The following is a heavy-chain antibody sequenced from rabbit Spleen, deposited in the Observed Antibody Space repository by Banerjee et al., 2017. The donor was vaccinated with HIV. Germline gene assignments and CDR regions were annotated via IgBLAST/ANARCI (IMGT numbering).Heavy chain of an antibody. CDR3: ARDTGSSFSSYGMDL. D-gene: IGHD8-1*01. J-gene: IGHJ6*01. CDR1: GIDFSNYNF. Sequence: QSLEESGGDLVKPGGSLTLSCKASGIDFSNYNFMCWVRQAPGKGLEWIACIAGSSSDFTYSATWAKGRFTCSKTSSTTVTLQMTSLTVADTATYFCARDTGSSFSSYGMDLWGQGTLVTVS. CDR2: IAGSSSDFT. V-gene: IGHV1S40*01.